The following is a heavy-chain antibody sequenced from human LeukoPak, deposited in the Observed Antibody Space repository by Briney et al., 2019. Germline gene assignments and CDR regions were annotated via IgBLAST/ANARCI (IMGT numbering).Heavy chain of an antibody. D-gene: IGHD3-16*01. CDR2: ISAYNGNT. V-gene: IGHV1-18*01. CDR3: ARDVSGEWDAFDI. Sequence: ASVKVSCKASGYTFTSYGISWVRQAPGQGLEWMGWISAYNGNTNYAQKLQGRVTMTTDTSTSTAYMELRSLRSGDTAVCYCARDVSGEWDAFDIWGQGTMVTVSS. J-gene: IGHJ3*02. CDR1: GYTFTSYG.